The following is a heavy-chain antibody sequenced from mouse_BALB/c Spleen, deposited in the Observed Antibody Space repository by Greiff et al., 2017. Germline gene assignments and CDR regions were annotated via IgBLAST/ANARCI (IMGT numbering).Heavy chain of an antibody. Sequence: EVMLVESGGGLVQPGGSRTLSCAASGFTFSSFGMHWVRQAPEKGLEWVAYISSGSSTIYYADTVKGRFTISRDNPKNTLFLQMTSLRSEDTAMYYCARSPAGTAWFAYWGQGTLVTVSA. CDR3: ARSPAGTAWFAY. V-gene: IGHV5-17*02. J-gene: IGHJ3*01. D-gene: IGHD4-1*01. CDR1: GFTFSSFG. CDR2: ISSGSSTI.